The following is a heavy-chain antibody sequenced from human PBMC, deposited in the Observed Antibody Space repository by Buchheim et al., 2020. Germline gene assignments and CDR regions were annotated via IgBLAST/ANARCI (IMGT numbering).Heavy chain of an antibody. V-gene: IGHV4-34*01. CDR3: WGVRRPAVPAAKGRYYFDY. CDR2: INHSGST. Sequence: QVQLQQWGAGLLKPSETLSLTCAVYGGSFSGYYWSWIRQPPGKGLEWIGEINHSGSTNNHPSLKSRVSISVDTSKNQFSLQLSSVTAADTAVYYCWGVRRPAVPAAKGRYYFDYWGQGTL. D-gene: IGHD2-2*01. CDR1: GGSFSGYY. J-gene: IGHJ4*02.